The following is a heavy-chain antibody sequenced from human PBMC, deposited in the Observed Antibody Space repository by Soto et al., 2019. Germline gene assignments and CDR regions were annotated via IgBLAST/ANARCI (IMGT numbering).Heavy chain of an antibody. CDR2: IYYSGST. CDR1: GGSISSGDYY. Sequence: TSETLSLTCTVSGGSISSGDYYWSWIRQPPGKGLEWIGYIYYSGSTYYNPSLKSRVTISVDTSKNQFSLKLSSVTAADTAVYYCARAKAAAGTTYYYYYGMDVWGQGTTVTVSS. V-gene: IGHV4-30-4*01. CDR3: ARAKAAAGTTYYYYYGMDV. J-gene: IGHJ6*02. D-gene: IGHD6-13*01.